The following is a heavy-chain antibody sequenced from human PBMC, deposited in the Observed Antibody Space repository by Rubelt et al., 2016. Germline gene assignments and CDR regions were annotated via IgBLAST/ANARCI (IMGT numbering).Heavy chain of an antibody. V-gene: IGHV3-23*01. D-gene: IGHD3-22*01. Sequence: VSAIGGSGGSTYYADSVKGRFTISRDNSKNTLYLQMNSLRPDDTAVYYCAKEIDDYYDSSGYPPGYFDYWGQGTLVTVSS. J-gene: IGHJ4*02. CDR2: IGGSGGST. CDR3: AKEIDDYYDSSGYPPGYFDY.